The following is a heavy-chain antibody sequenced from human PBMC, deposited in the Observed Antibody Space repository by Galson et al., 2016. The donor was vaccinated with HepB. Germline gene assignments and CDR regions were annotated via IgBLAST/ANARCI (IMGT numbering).Heavy chain of an antibody. CDR3: ARSAAGRTATTTLA. Sequence: SLRLSCAASGFDFNDSSMHWVRQSPGKGLEWVAGISFDGRNGYYADSVQGRFIISRDSSKKTVYLQMNSRRSKDTAVYYCARSAAGRTATTTLAWGQGILVTVSS. D-gene: IGHD4-17*01. J-gene: IGHJ5*02. CDR1: GFDFNDSS. CDR2: ISFDGRNG. V-gene: IGHV3-30-3*01.